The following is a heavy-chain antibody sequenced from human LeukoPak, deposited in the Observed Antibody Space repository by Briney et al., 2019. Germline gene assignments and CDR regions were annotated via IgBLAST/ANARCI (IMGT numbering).Heavy chain of an antibody. CDR3: ARDSSITGTDSNWFDP. J-gene: IGHJ5*02. V-gene: IGHV4-30-4*01. D-gene: IGHD1/OR15-1a*01. CDR1: GGSISSGDYY. CDR2: IYYSGST. Sequence: PSETLSLTCTVSGGSISSGDYYWSWIRQPPGKGLEWIGYIYYSGSTYYNPSLKSRVTISVDTSKNQFSLKLSSVTAADTAVYYCARDSSITGTDSNWFDPWGQGTLVTVS.